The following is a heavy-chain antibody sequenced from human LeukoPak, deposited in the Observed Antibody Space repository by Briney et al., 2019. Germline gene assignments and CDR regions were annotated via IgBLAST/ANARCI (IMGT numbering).Heavy chain of an antibody. D-gene: IGHD1-26*01. Sequence: GGSLRLSCAASGFTFSRYSMNWVRQAPGKGLEWVSHITASGTAMFYADSVKGRFTISRDNAKNSLYLQMNSLRDEDTAVYYCASSGSYRFDYWGQGTLVTVSS. V-gene: IGHV3-48*02. J-gene: IGHJ4*02. CDR1: GFTFSRYS. CDR2: ITASGTAM. CDR3: ASSGSYRFDY.